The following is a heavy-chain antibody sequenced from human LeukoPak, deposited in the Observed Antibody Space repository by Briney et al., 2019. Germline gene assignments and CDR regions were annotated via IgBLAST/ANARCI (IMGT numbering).Heavy chain of an antibody. D-gene: IGHD4-17*01. V-gene: IGHV3-23*01. J-gene: IGHJ5*02. CDR1: GFTFSIYA. CDR2: ISGSGDNT. CDR3: AKESTVTPGNVNWFDP. Sequence: GGSLRLSCAASGFTFSIYAMSWVRQAPGKGLEWVSGISGSGDNTYYADSVKGRFTISRDNSKNTLYLHMDSLTAEDTAVYYCAKESTVTPGNVNWFDPWGQGTLVTVSS.